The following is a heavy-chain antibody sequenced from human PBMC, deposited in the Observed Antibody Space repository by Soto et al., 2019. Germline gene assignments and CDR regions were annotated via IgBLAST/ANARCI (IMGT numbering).Heavy chain of an antibody. CDR2: ISDSGGRT. V-gene: IGHV3-23*01. D-gene: IGHD1-1*01. J-gene: IGHJ5*02. Sequence: EVQILESGGGLVQPGGSLRLSCAASGLTFSSSAMNWVRQAPGKGLEWVSIISDSGGRTYYADSVKGRFTISRDTSKNTLYLQMTTQRAEDTAMYYCAKSLIIHWQNWFDLWGQGTLVTVST. CDR1: GLTFSSSA. CDR3: AKSLIIHWQNWFDL.